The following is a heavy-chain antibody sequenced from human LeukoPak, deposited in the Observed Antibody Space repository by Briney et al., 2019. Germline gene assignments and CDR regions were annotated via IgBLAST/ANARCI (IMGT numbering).Heavy chain of an antibody. D-gene: IGHD2-8*01. CDR1: GFTFSSYA. J-gene: IGHJ4*02. Sequence: GGSLRLSCAASGFTFSSYAMHWVRQAPGKGLEWVAVISYDGSNKYYADSVKGRFTISRDNSKNTLYLQMNSLRAEDTAVYYCARDRSRGYCTNGVCYILGFDYWGQGTLVTGSS. CDR3: ARDRSRGYCTNGVCYILGFDY. CDR2: ISYDGSNK. V-gene: IGHV3-30-3*01.